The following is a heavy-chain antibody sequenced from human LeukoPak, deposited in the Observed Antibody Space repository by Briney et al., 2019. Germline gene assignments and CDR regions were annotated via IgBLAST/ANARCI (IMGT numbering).Heavy chain of an antibody. V-gene: IGHV3-23*01. D-gene: IGHD1-20*01. J-gene: IGHJ4*02. CDR1: GFAFSSYD. CDR2: VGDSGGGT. CDR3: ARAITRWAFDY. Sequence: PGGSLRLSCAASGFAFSSYDMSWVRQAPGMGLEWVSAVGDSGGGTYADSVKGRFTISRDDSKNTLYLQMNSLRAEDTAVYYCARAITRWAFDYWGQGALVTVSS.